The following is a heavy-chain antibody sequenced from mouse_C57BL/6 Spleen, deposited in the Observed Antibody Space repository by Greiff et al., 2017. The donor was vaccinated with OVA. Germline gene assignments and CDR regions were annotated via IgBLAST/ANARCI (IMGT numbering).Heavy chain of an antibody. CDR2: IYPGSGST. CDR1: GYTFTSYW. CDR3: ARHSNSFDY. V-gene: IGHV1-55*01. Sequence: QVHVKQSGAELVKPGASVKMSCKASGYTFTSYWITWVKQRPGQGLEWIGDIYPGSGSTNYNEKFKSKATLTVDTSSSTAYMQLSSLTSEDSAVYYCARHSNSFDYWGQGTTLTVSS. D-gene: IGHD2-5*01. J-gene: IGHJ2*01.